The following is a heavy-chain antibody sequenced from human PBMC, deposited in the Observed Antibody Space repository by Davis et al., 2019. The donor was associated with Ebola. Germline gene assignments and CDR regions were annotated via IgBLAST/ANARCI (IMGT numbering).Heavy chain of an antibody. CDR1: GFTFSSYT. J-gene: IGHJ4*02. CDR2: ISHDGGNQYYADSSNQ. CDR3: AKDLSPGMETAGPLDY. Sequence: GESLKISCAASGFTFSSYTMHWVRQAPGKGLEWVALISHDGGNQYYADSSNQYYADSVKGRFTISRDNSKNTLYLQMNSLRAEDTAVYYCAKDLSPGMETAGPLDYWGQGTLVTVSS. D-gene: IGHD1-1*01. V-gene: IGHV3-30*04.